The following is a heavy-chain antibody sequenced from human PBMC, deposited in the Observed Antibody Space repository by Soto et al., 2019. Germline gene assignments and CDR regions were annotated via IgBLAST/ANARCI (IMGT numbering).Heavy chain of an antibody. CDR2: MFHSGGT. CDR1: GYFISSGYY. Sequence: SETLSLTXTVTGYFISSGYYWGWTRQPPGKGLEWIGRMFHSGGTHYNPSLKRRVTMSVDTSKNQFSLRLSSVTASDTAVYYCARGHIVVVQTVGWFDPWGQGTLVTVSS. J-gene: IGHJ5*02. CDR3: ARGHIVVVQTVGWFDP. V-gene: IGHV4-38-2*02. D-gene: IGHD2-2*01.